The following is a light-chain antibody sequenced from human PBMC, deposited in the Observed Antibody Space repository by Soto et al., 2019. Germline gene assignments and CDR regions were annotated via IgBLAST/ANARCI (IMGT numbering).Light chain of an antibody. CDR2: KAS. V-gene: IGKV1-5*03. CDR1: QSISSW. Sequence: DIQMTQSPSTLSASVGDRVTITCRASQSISSWLAWYQQKPGKAPKLLIYKASSLQSGVPSRFSGSGSGTDFTLTISSLQPDDFASYYCHQYNTFSSTFGQGTKLEIK. CDR3: HQYNTFSST. J-gene: IGKJ2*01.